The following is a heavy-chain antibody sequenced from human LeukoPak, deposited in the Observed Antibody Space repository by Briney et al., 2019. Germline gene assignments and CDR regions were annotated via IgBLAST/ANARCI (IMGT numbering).Heavy chain of an antibody. J-gene: IGHJ4*02. Sequence: PGGSLRLSCAASGFTFSNNAMNWVRQAPGKGLEWVSSISGSGGYTYYADSVKGRFTISRDNSRNTLYLQMNSLRAEDTAVYYCAKDRSPYWGQGTLVTVSS. CDR3: AKDRSPY. CDR1: GFTFSNNA. V-gene: IGHV3-23*01. CDR2: ISGSGGYT.